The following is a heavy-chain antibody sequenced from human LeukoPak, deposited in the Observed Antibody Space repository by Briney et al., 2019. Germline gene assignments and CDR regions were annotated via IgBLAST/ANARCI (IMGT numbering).Heavy chain of an antibody. CDR3: ARDSGLVQSDCSSTSCYYYYYMDV. CDR2: IYYSGST. V-gene: IGHV4-31*03. J-gene: IGHJ6*03. Sequence: SETLSLTCTVSGGSISSGGYYWSWIRQHPGKGLEWIGYIYYSGSTYYNPSLKSRVTISVDTSKNQFSLKLSSVTAADTAVYYCARDSGLVQSDCSSTSCYYYYYMDVWGKGTTATVSS. CDR1: GGSISSGGYY. D-gene: IGHD2-2*01.